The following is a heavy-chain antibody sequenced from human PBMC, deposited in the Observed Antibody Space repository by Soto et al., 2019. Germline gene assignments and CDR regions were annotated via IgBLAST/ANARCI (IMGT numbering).Heavy chain of an antibody. D-gene: IGHD1-26*01. CDR2: IWYDGSNK. J-gene: IGHJ4*02. V-gene: IGHV3-33*01. CDR1: GFTFSSYG. Sequence: GGSLRLSCAASGFTFSSYGMHWVRQAPGKGLEWVAVIWYDGSNKYYADSVKGRFTISRDNSKNTLYLQMNSLRAEDTAVYYCARDRSRIVGATGGCAYWGQGTLVTVSS. CDR3: ARDRSRIVGATGGCAY.